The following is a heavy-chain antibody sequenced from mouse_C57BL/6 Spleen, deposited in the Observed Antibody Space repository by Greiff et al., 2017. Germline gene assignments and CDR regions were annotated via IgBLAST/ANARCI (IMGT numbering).Heavy chain of an antibody. Sequence: VQLQQSGAELVRPGTSVKVSCKASGYAFTNYLIEWVKQRPGQGLEWIGVINPGSGGTNYNEKFKGKATLTADKSSSTAYMQLSSLTSEDSAVYFCARGLEDYFDYWGQGTTLTVSS. V-gene: IGHV1-54*01. J-gene: IGHJ2*01. CDR2: INPGSGGT. CDR1: GYAFTNYL. CDR3: ARGLEDYFDY. D-gene: IGHD3-3*01.